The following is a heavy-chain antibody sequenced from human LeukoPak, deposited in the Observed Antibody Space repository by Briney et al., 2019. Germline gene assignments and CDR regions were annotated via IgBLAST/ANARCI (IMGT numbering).Heavy chain of an antibody. CDR2: ISYDGSNK. V-gene: IGHV3-30-3*01. CDR3: ARAEGYYGSGFDY. Sequence: GGSLRLSCAASGFTFSSYAMHWVRQAPGKGLEWVAVISYDGSNKYYADSVKGRFTISRDNSKNTLYLQTNSLRAEDTAVYYCARAEGYYGSGFDYWGQGTLVTVSS. D-gene: IGHD3-10*01. CDR1: GFTFSSYA. J-gene: IGHJ4*02.